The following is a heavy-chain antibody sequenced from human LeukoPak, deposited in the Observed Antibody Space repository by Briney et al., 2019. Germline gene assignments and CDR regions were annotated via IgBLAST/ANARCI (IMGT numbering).Heavy chain of an antibody. V-gene: IGHV3-30*18. CDR1: GFTFSRFG. D-gene: IGHD1-1*01. Sequence: PGGSLRLSCVASGFTFSRFGMHWVRQAPGKGLEWVAAISNDGNNKVYADSVKGRFTISRDNSKNTLYVEMNSLRVEDTAVYYCTNYHGDDNFDYWGQGTLVTVS. CDR2: ISNDGNNK. CDR3: TNYHGDDNFDY. J-gene: IGHJ4*02.